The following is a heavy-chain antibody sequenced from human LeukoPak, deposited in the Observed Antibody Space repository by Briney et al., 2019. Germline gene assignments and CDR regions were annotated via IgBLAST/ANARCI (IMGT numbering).Heavy chain of an antibody. V-gene: IGHV3-74*01. Sequence: GGSLRLSCAASGCTFSSYWMHWVHQAPGKGLVWVSRIISDGSSTSYADSVKGRFTISRANAKNTLFLQMNSLRAEDTAMYYCARARFGWNDVLGIDYWGQGTLVTVSS. CDR2: IISDGSST. D-gene: IGHD1-1*01. J-gene: IGHJ4*02. CDR1: GCTFSSYW. CDR3: ARARFGWNDVLGIDY.